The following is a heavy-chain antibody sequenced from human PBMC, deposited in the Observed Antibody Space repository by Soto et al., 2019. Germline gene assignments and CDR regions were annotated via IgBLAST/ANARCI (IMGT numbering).Heavy chain of an antibody. CDR2: IYPGDSDT. V-gene: IGHV5-51*01. D-gene: IGHD4-4*01. Sequence: GESLKISCNGSGYTFTDYWIGWVRQLPGKGLEWMGIIYPGDSDTRYSPSFQGHVTITVDKSTSTAYLQWNTLKASDTAMYYCARDISNFRNCYYARHIWGRGP. CDR3: ARDISNFRNCYYARHI. J-gene: IGHJ6*02. CDR1: GYTFTDYW.